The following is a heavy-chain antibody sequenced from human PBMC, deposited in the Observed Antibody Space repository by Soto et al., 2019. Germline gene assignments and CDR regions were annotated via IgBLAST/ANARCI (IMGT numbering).Heavy chain of an antibody. Sequence: GASVKVSCKASGYTFTSYAMHWVRQAPGQRLEWMGWINAGNGNTKYSQKFQGRVTITRDTSASTAYMELSSLRSEDTAVYYCARDGLSMVRGVIIPHWFDPWGQGTLVTVSS. V-gene: IGHV1-3*01. CDR1: GYTFTSYA. D-gene: IGHD3-10*01. J-gene: IGHJ5*02. CDR2: INAGNGNT. CDR3: ARDGLSMVRGVIIPHWFDP.